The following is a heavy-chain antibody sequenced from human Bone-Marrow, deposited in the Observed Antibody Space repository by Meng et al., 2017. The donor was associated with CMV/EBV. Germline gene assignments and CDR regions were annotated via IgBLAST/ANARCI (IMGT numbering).Heavy chain of an antibody. CDR3: AKDSSRSTWYGPDDYSGMDI. CDR2: IWYDVSNE. V-gene: IGHV3-33*06. J-gene: IGHJ6*02. Sequence: GGSLRLSCAASGFTFSSYGMHWVRQAPGKGLEWVALIWYDVSNEKYAEPVKGRFTFSRDYSKSTLYLQMNSLRVEDTAMYYFAKDSSRSTWYGPDDYSGMDIWGPGTTVTVSS. CDR1: GFTFSSYG. D-gene: IGHD6-13*01.